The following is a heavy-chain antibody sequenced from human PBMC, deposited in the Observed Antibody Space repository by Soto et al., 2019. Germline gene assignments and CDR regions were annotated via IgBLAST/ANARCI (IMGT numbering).Heavy chain of an antibody. V-gene: IGHV3-9*01. Sequence: EVQLVESGGGLVQPGRSLRLSCAASGFTFDDYAMHWVRQAPGKGLEWVSGISWNSGSIGYADSVKGRFTISRDNAKNSLYLQMNSLRAEDTALYYCAKDLESGYETYYFDYWGQGTLVTVSS. D-gene: IGHD5-12*01. CDR2: ISWNSGSI. J-gene: IGHJ4*02. CDR3: AKDLESGYETYYFDY. CDR1: GFTFDDYA.